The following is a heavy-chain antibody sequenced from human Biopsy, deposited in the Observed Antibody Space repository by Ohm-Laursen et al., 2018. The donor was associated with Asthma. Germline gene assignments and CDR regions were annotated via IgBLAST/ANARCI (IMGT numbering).Heavy chain of an antibody. CDR3: ARGYSGSDRIVYYYSGLEV. CDR1: GDSFSNYA. Sequence: ASVKVSCKAPGDSFSNYAISWVRQAPGQGLEWMGGLIPVLGTPDHAQMFEGRVTITADESTSTAYMELSSLRSEDTAVYYCARGYSGSDRIVYYYSGLEVWGQGTTVTVSS. J-gene: IGHJ6*02. V-gene: IGHV1-69*13. D-gene: IGHD5-12*01. CDR2: LIPVLGTP.